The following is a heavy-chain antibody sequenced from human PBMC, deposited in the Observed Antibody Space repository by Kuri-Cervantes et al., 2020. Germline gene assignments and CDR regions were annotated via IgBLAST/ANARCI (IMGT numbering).Heavy chain of an antibody. CDR2: IGTAGDT. Sequence: GESLKISCAASGFTFSSYDMHWVRQATGKGLEWVSAIGTAGDTYYPGSVKGRFTISRDNSKNTLYLQMNSLRAEDTAVYYCARDSYYGDYVTIDYWGQGTLVTVSS. D-gene: IGHD4-17*01. CDR1: GFTFSSYD. V-gene: IGHV3-13*01. CDR3: ARDSYYGDYVTIDY. J-gene: IGHJ4*02.